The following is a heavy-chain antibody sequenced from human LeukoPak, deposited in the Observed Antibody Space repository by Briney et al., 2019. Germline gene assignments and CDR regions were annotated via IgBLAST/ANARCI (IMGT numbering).Heavy chain of an antibody. D-gene: IGHD2-15*01. J-gene: IGHJ5*02. CDR2: ISVSATT. CDR1: GLTFNNYA. CDR3: ARSKEDCCGSFDP. V-gene: IGHV3-23*01. Sequence: GGSLRLSCAASGLTFNNYAMSWVRQAPGKGLEWVSAISVSATTYYADSVMGRFTISRDNSKNTLYLQMNSLRVEDTAVYYCARSKEDCCGSFDPWGQGTLVTVSS.